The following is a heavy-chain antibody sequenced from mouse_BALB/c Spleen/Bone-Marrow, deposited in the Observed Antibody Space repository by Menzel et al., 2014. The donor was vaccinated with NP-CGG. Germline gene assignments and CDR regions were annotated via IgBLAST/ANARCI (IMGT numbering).Heavy chain of an antibody. V-gene: IGHV1S53*02. CDR2: ISPGNGDI. D-gene: IGHD1-1*01. Sequence: VKLQESDAGLVKPGASVKISCKASGYTFTDHAIHWVKQKPEQGLEWIGYISPGNGDIKYNEKFKGKATLTADKSSSTAYMQLNSLTSEDAAVYFCKSNNYGSSRGFVYWGQGTLVTVSA. CDR1: GYTFTDHA. J-gene: IGHJ3*01. CDR3: KSNNYGSSRGFVY.